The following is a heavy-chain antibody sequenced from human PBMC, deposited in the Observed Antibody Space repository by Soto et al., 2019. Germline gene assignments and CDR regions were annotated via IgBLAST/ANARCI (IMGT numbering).Heavy chain of an antibody. CDR3: ARAYSSGWYWFDP. Sequence: SETLSLTCAVYGGSFSGYYWTWIRQTPGKGLEWIGELDHSGSPKYNPSLNSRVTMSIDTSKSQFSLRLNSVTAADTAVYFCARAYSSGWYWFDPWGQGTLVTVSS. J-gene: IGHJ5*02. CDR2: LDHSGSP. D-gene: IGHD6-19*01. V-gene: IGHV4-34*01. CDR1: GGSFSGYY.